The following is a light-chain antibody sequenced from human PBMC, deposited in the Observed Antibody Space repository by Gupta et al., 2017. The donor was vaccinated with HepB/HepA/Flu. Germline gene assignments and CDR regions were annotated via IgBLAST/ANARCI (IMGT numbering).Light chain of an antibody. CDR1: QIVSNY. V-gene: IGKV3D-11*02. CDR2: DAS. Sequence: IVLTPSPATLSFSPGERPPLSGRASQIVSNYLAWYHKKPGQAPRRLIYDASTRATCSADGYSGSGDGKECTLTISILDPEDCAVYYCEQRPNCHQGGLTFGPGTRMEIK. CDR3: EQRPNCHQGGLT. J-gene: IGKJ5*01.